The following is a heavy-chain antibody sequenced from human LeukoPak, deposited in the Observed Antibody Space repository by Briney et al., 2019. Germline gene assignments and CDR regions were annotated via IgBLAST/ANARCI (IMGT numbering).Heavy chain of an antibody. CDR2: ISAYNGNT. CDR3: ARHKYRSERRLPSFDY. Sequence: ASVKVSCKASGYTFTSYGISWVRQAPGQGLEWMGWISAYNGNTNYAQKLQGRVTMTTDTSTSTAYMELRSLRSDDTAVYYCARHKYRSERRLPSFDYWGQGTLVTVSS. J-gene: IGHJ4*02. D-gene: IGHD1-1*01. CDR1: GYTFTSYG. V-gene: IGHV1-18*01.